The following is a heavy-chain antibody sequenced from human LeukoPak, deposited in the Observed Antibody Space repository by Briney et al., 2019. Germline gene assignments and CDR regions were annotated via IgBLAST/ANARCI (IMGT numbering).Heavy chain of an antibody. CDR3: ARARRDVAEAMD. V-gene: IGHV4-59*08. J-gene: IGHJ4*02. CDR2: IYYSGST. Sequence: SETLSLTCTVSGGSISSYYWSWIRQPPGKGLEWIGYIYYSGSTNYNPSLKSRVHISPDTSKNHFSLKLSSVTAADTAVYYCARARRDVAEAMDWGQGTLVTVSS. D-gene: IGHD1-14*01. CDR1: GGSISSYY.